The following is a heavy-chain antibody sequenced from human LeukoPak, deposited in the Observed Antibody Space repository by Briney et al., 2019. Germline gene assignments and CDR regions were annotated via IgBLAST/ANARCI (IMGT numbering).Heavy chain of an antibody. D-gene: IGHD1-26*01. Sequence: PSETLSLTCAVYGGSFSGYYWSWIRQPPGKGLDWIGEVDHSGNTDYNPSLKSRVTISVDTSKNQFSLKLRSVTAADTAVYYCARHAYSRRGRRSYYFDYWGQGTMVTVSS. CDR1: GGSFSGYY. CDR3: ARHAYSRRGRRSYYFDY. CDR2: VDHSGNT. J-gene: IGHJ4*02. V-gene: IGHV4-34*01.